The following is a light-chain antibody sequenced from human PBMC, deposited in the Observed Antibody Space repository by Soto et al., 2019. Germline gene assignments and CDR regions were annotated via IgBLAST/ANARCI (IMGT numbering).Light chain of an antibody. CDR3: SSYTSGSTRV. CDR2: EVS. CDR1: SSDVGGYNY. V-gene: IGLV2-14*01. Sequence: QSALTQPASVSGSPGQSITISCTGTSSDVGGYNYVSWYQQQLGKAPKLMIYEVSNRPSGVSNRFSGSKSGNTASLTISGLQAEDEADYYCSSYTSGSTRVFGGGTKVTVL. J-gene: IGLJ2*01.